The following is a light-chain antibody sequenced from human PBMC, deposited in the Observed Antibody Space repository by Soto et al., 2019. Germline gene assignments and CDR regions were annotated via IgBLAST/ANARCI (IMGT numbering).Light chain of an antibody. CDR2: LAS. V-gene: IGKV2-28*01. CDR3: MQALQTPIT. Sequence: DIVMTQSPLSLPVTPGEPASIYCRSSQSLLHSNGNNYLDWYLQKPGQSRHLLLYLASNRDSWVSDRFCVSGSVTDFTLKISRGEAEDVGFYYCMQALQTPITFGQGTRLEIK. CDR1: QSLLHSNGNNY. J-gene: IGKJ5*01.